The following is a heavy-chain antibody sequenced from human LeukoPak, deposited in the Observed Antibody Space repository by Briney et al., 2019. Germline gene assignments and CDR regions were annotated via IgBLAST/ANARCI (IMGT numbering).Heavy chain of an antibody. D-gene: IGHD5-24*01. J-gene: IGHJ4*02. CDR1: GGTFSSYA. Sequence: ASVKVSCKASGGTFSSYAISWVRQAPGQGLEWMGWISAYNGNTNYAQKLQGRVTMTTDTSTSTAYMELRSLRSDDTAVYYCASGRDGYNYYGPFDYWGQGTLVTVSS. CDR2: ISAYNGNT. CDR3: ASGRDGYNYYGPFDY. V-gene: IGHV1-18*01.